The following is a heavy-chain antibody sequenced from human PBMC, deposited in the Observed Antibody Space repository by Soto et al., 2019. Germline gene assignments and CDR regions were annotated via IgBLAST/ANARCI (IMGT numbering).Heavy chain of an antibody. CDR1: GGSFSGYY. V-gene: IGHV4-34*01. CDR2: INHSGST. CDR3: ARARRGYCSSTSCFPVDY. J-gene: IGHJ4*02. D-gene: IGHD2-2*01. Sequence: QVQLQQWGAGLLKPSETLSLTCAVYGGSFSGYYWSWIRQPPGKGLEWIGEINHSGSTNYNPSLKSRVTISVDTSKNQFSLKLSSVTAADTAVYYCARARRGYCSSTSCFPVDYWGQGTLVTVSS.